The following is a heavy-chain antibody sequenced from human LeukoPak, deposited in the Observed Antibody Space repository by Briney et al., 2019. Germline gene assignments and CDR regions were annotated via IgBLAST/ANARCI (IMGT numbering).Heavy chain of an antibody. Sequence: SVKVSCKASGGTFSSYAISWVRQAPGQGLEWMGRIIPILGIANYAQKFQGRVTITADKSTSTAYMELSSLRSEDAAVYYCARRGYSYGSLDYWGQGTLVTVSS. V-gene: IGHV1-69*04. D-gene: IGHD5-18*01. CDR3: ARRGYSYGSLDY. CDR2: IIPILGIA. J-gene: IGHJ4*02. CDR1: GGTFSSYA.